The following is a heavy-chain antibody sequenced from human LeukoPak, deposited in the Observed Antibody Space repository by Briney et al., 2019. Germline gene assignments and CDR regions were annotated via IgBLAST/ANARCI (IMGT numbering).Heavy chain of an antibody. D-gene: IGHD2-2*01. CDR2: ISSSGSTI. J-gene: IGHJ4*02. CDR1: GFTFSDYY. V-gene: IGHV3-11*04. Sequence: GGSLRLSCAASGFTFSDYYMSWIRQAPGKGLEWVSYISSSGSTIYYADSVKGRFAISRDNAKNSLYLQMNSLRAEDTAVYYCARYRYQLLFDYWGQGTLVTVSS. CDR3: ARYRYQLLFDY.